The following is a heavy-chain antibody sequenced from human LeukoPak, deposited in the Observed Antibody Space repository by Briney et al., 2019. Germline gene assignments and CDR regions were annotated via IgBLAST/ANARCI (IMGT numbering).Heavy chain of an antibody. V-gene: IGHV1-69*05. J-gene: IGHJ3*02. D-gene: IGHD7-27*01. CDR1: GGTFSSYA. CDR2: IIPIFGTA. Sequence: SVKVSCKASGGTFSSYAISWVRQAPGQGLEWMGVIIPIFGTANYAQKFQGRVTITTDESTSTAYMELSSLRSEDTAVYYCARALGWGLSAFDIWGQGTMVTVSS. CDR3: ARALGWGLSAFDI.